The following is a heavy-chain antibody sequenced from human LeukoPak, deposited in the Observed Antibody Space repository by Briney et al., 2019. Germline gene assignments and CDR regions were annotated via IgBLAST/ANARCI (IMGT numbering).Heavy chain of an antibody. CDR2: IRYDGSKR. CDR3: AKSGVRPNQNYFDY. J-gene: IGHJ4*02. Sequence: GGSLRLSCAASGFSFSSYGMHWVRQAPGKGLEWVSFIRYDGSKRYYTDSVRGRFTISRDSSRNTLYLQMNSLRAEDTAVYYCAKSGVRPNQNYFDYWGQGTLVTVSS. D-gene: IGHD2-8*01. V-gene: IGHV3-30*02. CDR1: GFSFSSYG.